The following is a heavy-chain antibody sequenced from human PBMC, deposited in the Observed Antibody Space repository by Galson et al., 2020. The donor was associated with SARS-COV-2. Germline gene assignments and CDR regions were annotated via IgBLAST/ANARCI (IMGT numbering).Heavy chain of an antibody. CDR3: ARDLLMVNPYYYYYGMDV. Sequence: PGGSLRLSCAASGFTFSSYAMHWVRQAPGKGLEWVAVISYDGSNKYYADSVKGRFTISRDNSKNTLYLQINSLRAEDTAVYYCARDLLMVNPYYYYYGMDVWGQGTTVTVSS. V-gene: IGHV3-30-3*01. CDR2: ISYDGSNK. D-gene: IGHD2-8*01. J-gene: IGHJ6*02. CDR1: GFTFSSYA.